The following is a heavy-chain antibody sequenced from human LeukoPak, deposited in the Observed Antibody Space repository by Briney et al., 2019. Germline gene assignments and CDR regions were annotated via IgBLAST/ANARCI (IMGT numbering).Heavy chain of an antibody. CDR1: GYTFTSYD. D-gene: IGHD4-17*01. CDR2: MNPNSGNT. Sequence: ASVKVSRKASGYTFTSYDINWVRQATGQGLEWMGWMNPNSGNTGYAQKFQGRVTMTRNTSISTAYMELSSLRSEDTAVYYCARSSTKFYGRRYYYYGMDVWGQGTTVTISS. CDR3: ARSSTKFYGRRYYYYGMDV. V-gene: IGHV1-8*01. J-gene: IGHJ6*02.